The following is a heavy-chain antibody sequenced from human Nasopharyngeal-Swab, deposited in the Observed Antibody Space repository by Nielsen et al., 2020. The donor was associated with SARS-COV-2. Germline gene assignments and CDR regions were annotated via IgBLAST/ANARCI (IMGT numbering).Heavy chain of an antibody. V-gene: IGHV3-53*05. CDR3: ARPSGVFQLSYGWYLLH. D-gene: IGHD2-2*01. CDR2: IYSGGST. CDR1: GFTVSSNY. J-gene: IGHJ1*01. Sequence: GESLKISCAASGFTVSSNYMSWVRQAPGKGLEWVSVIYSGGSTYYADSVKGRFTISRDNSKNTVYLQINSLRAEDTAVYYCARPSGVFQLSYGWYLLHWGQGTLVTVSS.